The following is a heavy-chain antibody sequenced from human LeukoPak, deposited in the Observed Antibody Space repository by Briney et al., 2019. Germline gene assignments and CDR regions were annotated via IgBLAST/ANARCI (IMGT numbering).Heavy chain of an antibody. J-gene: IGHJ4*02. CDR1: DFTFSSYW. CDR2: INQDGNDK. CDR3: ARQTYSIEFDY. D-gene: IGHD4-11*01. Sequence: GGSLRLSCAASDFTFSSYWMSWVRQAPGKGLEWVANINQDGNDKYYVDSVKGRFTISRDNAKNSLYLQMNSLRADDTAVYCARQTYSIEFDYWGQGTLVTVFS. V-gene: IGHV3-7*01.